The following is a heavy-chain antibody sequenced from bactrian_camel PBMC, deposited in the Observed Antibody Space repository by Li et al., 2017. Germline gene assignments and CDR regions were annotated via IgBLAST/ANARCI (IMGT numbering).Heavy chain of an antibody. J-gene: IGHJ4*01. D-gene: IGHD1*01. CDR2: IRTGYPFTS. CDR3: AISFQLPCLGSDGRAYAY. Sequence: HVQLVESGGGSAQAGESLRVSCRTSDNFLPMCMGWFRQAPRQEREAVASIRTGYPFTSDFADSVQGRFRISQDNAKNTVYLEMNNLKPEDTAMYFCAISFQLPCLGSDGRAYAYWGQGTQVTVS. V-gene: IGHV3S53*01. CDR1: DNFLPMC.